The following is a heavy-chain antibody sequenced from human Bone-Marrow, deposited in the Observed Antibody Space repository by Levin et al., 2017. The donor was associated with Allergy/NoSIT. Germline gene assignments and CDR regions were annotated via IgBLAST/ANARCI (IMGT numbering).Heavy chain of an antibody. Sequence: GESLKISCTASGFIFSSSEMNWVRQAPGKGLEWVSYIRSASGTSIYYADSVRGRFTISRDNSKNSLYLEMNNLRADDTAIYYCTRALRYWGQGTLVTVSS. CDR3: TRALRY. CDR2: IRSASGTSI. CDR1: GFIFSSSE. J-gene: IGHJ4*02. V-gene: IGHV3-48*03.